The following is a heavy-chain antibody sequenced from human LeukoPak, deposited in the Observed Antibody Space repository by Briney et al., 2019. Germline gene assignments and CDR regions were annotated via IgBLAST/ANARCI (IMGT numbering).Heavy chain of an antibody. CDR2: FDPEDGET. J-gene: IGHJ4*02. Sequence: ASVKVSCKVSGYTLTELSMHWVRQAPGKGLEWMGGFDPEDGETIYAQKFQGRVTMTEDTSTDTAYMELSSLRSEDTAVYYCATARGRGDYYDSSGYFFDYWGQGTLVTVSS. CDR3: ATARGRGDYYDSSGYFFDY. V-gene: IGHV1-24*01. CDR1: GYTLTELS. D-gene: IGHD3-22*01.